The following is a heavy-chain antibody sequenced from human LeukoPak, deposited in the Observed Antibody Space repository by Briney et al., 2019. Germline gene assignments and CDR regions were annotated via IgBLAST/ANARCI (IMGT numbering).Heavy chain of an antibody. CDR2: INHSGST. CDR3: ARSLGRNHTLTGYYTD. D-gene: IGHD3-9*01. J-gene: IGHJ4*02. CDR1: GYSISSGYY. Sequence: PTETLSLTCAVSGYSISSGYYWSWIRQPPGKGRKGIGEINHSGSTNYNPSLKRRVTISVDTSKNHFSLKLSSVTAADTAVYYRARSLGRNHTLTGYYTDCGQGTLVTVSS. V-gene: IGHV4-34*01.